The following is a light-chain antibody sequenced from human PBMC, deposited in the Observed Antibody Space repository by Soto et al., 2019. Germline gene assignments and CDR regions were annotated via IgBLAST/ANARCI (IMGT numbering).Light chain of an antibody. CDR2: DVT. J-gene: IGLJ1*01. V-gene: IGLV2-14*01. CDR1: SSDVGGYKY. CDR3: SSDTNSSSNV. Sequence: QSVLTQPASVSGSPGQSITISCTGTSSDVGGYKYVSWYQQHPDKAPKLIIYDVTNRPSGISNRFSGSKSGNTASLTISGLQAEDEADYYCSSDTNSSSNVFGTGTKVNGL.